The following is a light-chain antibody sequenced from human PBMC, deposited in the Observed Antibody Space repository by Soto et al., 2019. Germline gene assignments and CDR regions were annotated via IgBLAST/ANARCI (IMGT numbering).Light chain of an antibody. V-gene: IGKV1-5*03. J-gene: IGKJ3*01. CDR3: QQYNGYPFT. Sequence: DIQMTQSPSTLSASVGDRVTITCRASQSIRSWLAWYQQKPGKAPKVLIYKASNLQSGVPSRFSGGGSGTEYTLPISSLQPDDFATYYCQQYNGYPFTFGPGTKVDIK. CDR1: QSIRSW. CDR2: KAS.